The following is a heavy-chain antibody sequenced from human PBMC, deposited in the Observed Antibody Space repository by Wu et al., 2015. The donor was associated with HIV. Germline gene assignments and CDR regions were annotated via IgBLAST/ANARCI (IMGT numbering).Heavy chain of an antibody. CDR2: ITPLFGRP. V-gene: IGHV1-69*13. Sequence: QVQLVQSGAEVKKPGSSVKVSCKASGDTFNNYAINWVRQAPGAGLEWMGRITPLFGRPNYAQKFQGKLTITADESSSTAYMELSSLKSEDTAVYFCAKTNRIVTNGIDFYHYYGMDVWGQGTTVTVS. CDR3: AKTNRIVTNGIDFYHYYGMDV. J-gene: IGHJ6*02. CDR1: GDTFNNYA. D-gene: IGHD1-1*01.